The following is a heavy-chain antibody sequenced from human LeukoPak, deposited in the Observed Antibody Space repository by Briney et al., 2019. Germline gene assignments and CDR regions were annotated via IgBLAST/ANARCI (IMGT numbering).Heavy chain of an antibody. Sequence: SETLSLTCAVYGGSFSGYYWSWVRQPPGKGLEWIGEINHSGSTNYNPSLKSRVTISVDTSKNQFSLKLSSVTAADTAVYYCARQRDGYKRIPFDYWGQGTLVTVSS. J-gene: IGHJ4*02. V-gene: IGHV4-34*01. D-gene: IGHD5-24*01. CDR2: INHSGST. CDR1: GGSFSGYY. CDR3: ARQRDGYKRIPFDY.